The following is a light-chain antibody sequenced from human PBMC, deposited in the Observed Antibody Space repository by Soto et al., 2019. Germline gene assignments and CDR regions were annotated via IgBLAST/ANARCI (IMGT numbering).Light chain of an antibody. CDR3: EQRYTSLCV. Sequence: DIQMTQSPSSLSASVGDRVTIMCRASQSISRYLNWYQQKPGKAPKFLIYTASSLGSGVPSRFSGSGCETNFTLTYSFLLFEHSATYSGEQRYTSLCVFG. CDR1: QSISRY. CDR2: TAS. J-gene: IGKJ2*01. V-gene: IGKV1-39*01.